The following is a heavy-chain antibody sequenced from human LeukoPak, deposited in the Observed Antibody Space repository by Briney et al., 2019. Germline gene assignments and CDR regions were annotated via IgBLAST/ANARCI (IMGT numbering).Heavy chain of an antibody. Sequence: GASVKVSCKASGGTFSSYAISWVRQAPGQGLEWMGGIIPIFGTANYARKFQGRVTITADESTSTAYMELSSLRSEDTAVYYCAATYDILTGYNNVPYYFDYWGQGTLVTVSS. V-gene: IGHV1-69*13. D-gene: IGHD3-9*01. CDR1: GGTFSSYA. CDR2: IIPIFGTA. CDR3: AATYDILTGYNNVPYYFDY. J-gene: IGHJ4*02.